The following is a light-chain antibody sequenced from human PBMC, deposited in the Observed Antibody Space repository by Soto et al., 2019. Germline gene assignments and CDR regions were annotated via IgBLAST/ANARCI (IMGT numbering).Light chain of an antibody. CDR2: DNN. V-gene: IGLV3-21*02. CDR3: QVWDSDSDHFV. Sequence: SYELTQPPSVSVAPGQTARITCGRNNIGSKSVHWYQQKPGQAPVLVVYDNNARPSGIPERFSGSNSGNTATLTISRVGAGDEADYHCQVWDSDSDHFVFGTGTKLTVL. CDR1: NIGSKS. J-gene: IGLJ1*01.